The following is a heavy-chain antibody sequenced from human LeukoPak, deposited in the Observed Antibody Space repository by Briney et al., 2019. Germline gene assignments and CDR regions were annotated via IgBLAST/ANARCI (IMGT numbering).Heavy chain of an antibody. V-gene: IGHV3-7*01. CDR1: GFTFSNYW. D-gene: IGHD3-16*01. Sequence: GGSLRLSCAASGFTFSNYWMSWVRQAPGQGLEWVAEIKQDGSEKYYVDSVKGRFTISRDNAKNSLYLQLNSLRAEDTAVYYCAREMPFGDSFDYWGQGTLVTISS. CDR3: AREMPFGDSFDY. J-gene: IGHJ4*02. CDR2: IKQDGSEK.